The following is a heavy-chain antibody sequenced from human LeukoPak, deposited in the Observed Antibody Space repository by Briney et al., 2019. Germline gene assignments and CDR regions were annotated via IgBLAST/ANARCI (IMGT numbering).Heavy chain of an antibody. CDR2: MNPNSGNT. V-gene: IGHV1-8*01. D-gene: IGHD5-12*01. Sequence: ASVKVSCKASGYTFTSYDINWVRQATGQGLEWMGWMNPNSGNTGYAQKFQGRVTMTRNTSISTAYMELSSLRSEDTAVYYCARGSYSGYDYLYWGQGTLVNVSS. J-gene: IGHJ4*02. CDR3: ARGSYSGYDYLY. CDR1: GYTFTSYD.